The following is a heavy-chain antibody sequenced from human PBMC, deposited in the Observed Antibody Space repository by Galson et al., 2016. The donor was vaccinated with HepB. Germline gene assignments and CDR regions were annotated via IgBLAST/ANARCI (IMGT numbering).Heavy chain of an antibody. J-gene: IGHJ4*02. Sequence: SLRLSCAASGFTVSRNYMSWVRQAPGKELEWLAVIYSGGTTDYADSVRGRFTVSRDNSKNTLFLQMNNLRAEDTAIYYCARDGGYGFDFWGQGTLVTVSS. CDR1: GFTVSRNY. V-gene: IGHV3-53*01. D-gene: IGHD6-25*01. CDR2: IYSGGTT. CDR3: ARDGGYGFDF.